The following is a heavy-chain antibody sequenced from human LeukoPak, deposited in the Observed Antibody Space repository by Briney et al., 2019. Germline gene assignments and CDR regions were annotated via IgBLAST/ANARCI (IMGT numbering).Heavy chain of an antibody. D-gene: IGHD6-19*01. J-gene: IGHJ4*02. V-gene: IGHV3-64*02. CDR3: VRGGGVVAGTYDY. Sequence: GGSLRLSCVASGFTFITYAFHWVRQAPGKGPEYVSAISNNGEDTYYADSVKGRFTISRDNSKNTLYLQMGSLRAEDMAVYYCVRGGGVVAGTYDYWGQGTLVTVSS. CDR1: GFTFITYA. CDR2: ISNNGEDT.